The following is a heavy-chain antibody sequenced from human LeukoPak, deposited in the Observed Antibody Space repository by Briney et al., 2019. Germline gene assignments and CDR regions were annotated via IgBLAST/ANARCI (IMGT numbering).Heavy chain of an antibody. D-gene: IGHD3-9*01. CDR2: ISGSGGST. V-gene: IGHV3-23*01. CDR1: GFTFSSYA. J-gene: IGHJ5*02. Sequence: GGSPRFSCAASGFTFSSYAMSWVRQAPGKGLEWVSAISGSGGSTYYADSVKGRFTNSRDNSKNTLYLQMNSLRAEDTAVYYCATSSDLVSHLSWGQGTLVTVSS. CDR3: ATSSDLVSHLS.